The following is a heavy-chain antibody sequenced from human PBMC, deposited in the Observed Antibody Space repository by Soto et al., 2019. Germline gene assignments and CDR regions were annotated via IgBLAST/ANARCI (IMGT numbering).Heavy chain of an antibody. CDR2: ISSYNGNT. Sequence: QVQLVQSGAEVKKPGASVKVSCKASGYTFTSYGISWVRQAPGQGLEWMGWISSYNGNTNYAQKVKGRVTLTTDTSTSTTYMELMSLRSDDTAVYYCARGPRYCSTTTCFSGVTWFDPWGQGTLVTVSS. CDR1: GYTFTSYG. CDR3: ARGPRYCSTTTCFSGVTWFDP. V-gene: IGHV1-18*04. J-gene: IGHJ5*02. D-gene: IGHD2-2*01.